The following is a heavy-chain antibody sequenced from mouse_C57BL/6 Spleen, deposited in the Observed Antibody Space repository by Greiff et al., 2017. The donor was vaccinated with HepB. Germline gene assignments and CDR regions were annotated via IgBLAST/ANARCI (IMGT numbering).Heavy chain of an antibody. D-gene: IGHD1-1*01. CDR2: IWSGGST. CDR3: ATITTVVGYFDY. CDR1: GFSLTSYG. Sequence: QVQLKESGPGLVQPSQSLSITCTVSGFSLTSYGVHWVRQSPGKGLEWLGVIWSGGSTDYNAAFISRLSISKDNSKSQVFFKMNSLQAEDTAIYYCATITTVVGYFDYWGQGTTLTVSS. V-gene: IGHV2-2*01. J-gene: IGHJ2*01.